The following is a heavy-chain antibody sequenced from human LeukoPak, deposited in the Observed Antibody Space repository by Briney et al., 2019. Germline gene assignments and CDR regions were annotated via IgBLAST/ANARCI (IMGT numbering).Heavy chain of an antibody. Sequence: PSETLSLTCAVYGGCFSGYYWSWIRQPPGKGLEWIAEINHSGSTNYNPSLKSRVTISVDTSKNQFSLKLSSVTAADTAVYYCARDVPSSIAARFLDYWGQGTLVTVSS. CDR2: INHSGST. J-gene: IGHJ4*02. V-gene: IGHV4-34*01. D-gene: IGHD6-6*01. CDR1: GGCFSGYY. CDR3: ARDVPSSIAARFLDY.